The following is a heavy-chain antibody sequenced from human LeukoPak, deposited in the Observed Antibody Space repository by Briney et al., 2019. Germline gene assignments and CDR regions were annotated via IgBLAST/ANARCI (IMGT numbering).Heavy chain of an antibody. CDR2: TYYRSKWYN. V-gene: IGHV6-1*01. Sequence: SQTLSLTYAISGDSVSSNSAAWYWIKQSPSRGLEWLGRTYYRSKWYNDYAVSVKSRITINPDTSKNQFSLQLNSVTPEDTAVYYCARESTLGSSWLPFDYWGQGTLVTVSS. CDR1: GDSVSSNSAA. D-gene: IGHD6-13*01. CDR3: ARESTLGSSWLPFDY. J-gene: IGHJ4*02.